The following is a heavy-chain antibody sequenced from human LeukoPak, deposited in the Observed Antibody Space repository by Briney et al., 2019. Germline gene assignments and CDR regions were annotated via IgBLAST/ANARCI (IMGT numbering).Heavy chain of an antibody. CDR2: INPNSGGT. J-gene: IGHJ4*02. D-gene: IGHD3-3*01. V-gene: IGHV1-2*02. Sequence: ASVKVSCKASGYTCTGYYMHWVRQAPGQGLEWMGWINPNSGGTNYAQKFQGRVTMTRDTSISTAYMELSRLRSDDTAVYYCARDLGYDFWSGYDLWGQGTLVTVSS. CDR1: GYTCTGYY. CDR3: ARDLGYDFWSGYDL.